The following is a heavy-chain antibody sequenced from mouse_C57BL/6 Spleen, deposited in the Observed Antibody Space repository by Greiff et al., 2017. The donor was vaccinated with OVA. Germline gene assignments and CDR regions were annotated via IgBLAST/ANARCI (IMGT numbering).Heavy chain of an antibody. J-gene: IGHJ4*01. D-gene: IGHD3-2*02. CDR3: ARGGGSSGYEDYAMDY. V-gene: IGHV1-52*01. CDR2: IDPSDSET. Sequence: QVQLQQPGAELVRPGSSVKLSCKASGYTFTSYWMHWVKQRPIQGLEWIGNIDPSDSETPYNQKFKDKATLTVDKSSSTAYMQLSSLTSEDSAVYYCARGGGSSGYEDYAMDYWGQGTSVTVSS. CDR1: GYTFTSYW.